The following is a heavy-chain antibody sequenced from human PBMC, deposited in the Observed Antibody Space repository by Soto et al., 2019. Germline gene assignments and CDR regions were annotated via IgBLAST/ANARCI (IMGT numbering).Heavy chain of an antibody. Sequence: QVQLQESGPGLVKPSQTLSLTCTVSGGSISSGGYYWSWIRQHPGKGLEWIGYIYYSGSTYYNPSLKSRVTTAVATYKHQFSRKLSSSTAADTSADYCAGRVITMFGGVIGSGGGSPALRWFGPWGQGTLVTVSS. V-gene: IGHV4-31*03. J-gene: IGHJ5*02. CDR2: IYYSGST. CDR3: AGRVITMFGGVIGSGGGSPALRWFGP. D-gene: IGHD3-3*01. CDR1: GGSISSGGYY.